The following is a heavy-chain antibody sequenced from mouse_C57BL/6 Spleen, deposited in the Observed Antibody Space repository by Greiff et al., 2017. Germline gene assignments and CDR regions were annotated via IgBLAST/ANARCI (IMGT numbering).Heavy chain of an antibody. Sequence: EVQVVESGEGLVKPGGSLKLSCAASGFTFSSYAMSWVRQTPEKRLEWVAYISSGGDYIYYADTVKGRFTISRDNARNTLYLQMSSLKSEDTAMYYCTREEDYGYGYWYFDVWGTGTTVTVSS. CDR2: ISSGGDYI. D-gene: IGHD2-2*01. J-gene: IGHJ1*03. CDR1: GFTFSSYA. CDR3: TREEDYGYGYWYFDV. V-gene: IGHV5-9-1*02.